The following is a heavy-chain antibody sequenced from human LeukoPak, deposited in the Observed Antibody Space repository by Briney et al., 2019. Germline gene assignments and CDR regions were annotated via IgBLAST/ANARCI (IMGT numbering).Heavy chain of an antibody. J-gene: IGHJ4*01. V-gene: IGHV3-23*01. CDR3: AKDFGDFFPPLFDS. D-gene: IGHD4-17*01. CDR1: GFSFRSYG. Sequence: QTGGSLRLSCATSGFSFRSYGMSRVRQAPGKGLEWVSSISGFTGRTYYADSVKGRVTISRDVSKSAVSLLMNSLRAEDTAVYYCAKDFGDFFPPLFDSWGHGTLVTVSS. CDR2: ISGFTGRT.